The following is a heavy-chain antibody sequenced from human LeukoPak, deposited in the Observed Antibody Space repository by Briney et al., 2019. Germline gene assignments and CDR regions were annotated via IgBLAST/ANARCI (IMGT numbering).Heavy chain of an antibody. CDR1: GFTFSSYA. V-gene: IGHV3-30*04. J-gene: IGHJ4*02. D-gene: IGHD4-17*01. CDR3: ARGPTDQFDY. Sequence: PGGSLRLSCAASGFTFSSYAMHWVRQAPGKGLERVASISYDGSNKYYAESVKGRFTISRDNSKHTLYLQMNSLRAEDTAVYYCARGPTDQFDYWGQGTLVTVSS. CDR2: ISYDGSNK.